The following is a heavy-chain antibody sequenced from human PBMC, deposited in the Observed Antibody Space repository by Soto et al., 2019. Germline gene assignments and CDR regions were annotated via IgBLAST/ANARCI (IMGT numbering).Heavy chain of an antibody. J-gene: IGHJ6*03. CDR3: AKSLPGGTVYYLDV. D-gene: IGHD1-26*01. CDR2: IYYSGNT. V-gene: IGHV4-31*03. CDR1: GGSIISGGSF. Sequence: QLQLRESGPGLVKPSQTLSLICTASGGSIISGGSFWSWVRQVPGKGLEWIGHIYYSGNTYYNPSLKGRVVLSIDTSQNHVTLKLTYVTAADTATYYCAKSLPGGTVYYLDVWGEGTTVTVS.